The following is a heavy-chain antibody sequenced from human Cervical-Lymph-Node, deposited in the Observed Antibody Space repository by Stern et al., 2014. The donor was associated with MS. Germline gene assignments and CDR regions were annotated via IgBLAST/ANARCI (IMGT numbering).Heavy chain of an antibody. CDR3: ARASGTYAVYYYNYGMDV. CDR1: GGSIRSDGYY. Sequence: VQLEESGPGLVKPSQTLSLTCTVSGGSIRSDGYYWSWIRQHPGKGLEWIGYIHYSGSAYYNSSLKSRLTISVDTSKNQFSLRLNSVTAADTAVYYCARASGTYAVYYYNYGMDVWGQGTTVTVSS. J-gene: IGHJ6*02. V-gene: IGHV4-31*03. D-gene: IGHD1-26*01. CDR2: IHYSGSA.